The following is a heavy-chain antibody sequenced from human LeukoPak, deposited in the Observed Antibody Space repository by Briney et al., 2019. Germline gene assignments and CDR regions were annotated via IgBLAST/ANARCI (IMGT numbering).Heavy chain of an antibody. Sequence: ASVKVSCKASGYTCIGYYMHWVRQAPGQGLEWMGWINPNSGGTNYAQKFQGRVTMTRDTSISTVYMELSRLRSDDTAVYYCARDTCSSTSCLSIDDYWGQGTLVTVSS. CDR1: GYTCIGYY. J-gene: IGHJ4*02. V-gene: IGHV1-2*02. CDR2: INPNSGGT. D-gene: IGHD2-2*01. CDR3: ARDTCSSTSCLSIDDY.